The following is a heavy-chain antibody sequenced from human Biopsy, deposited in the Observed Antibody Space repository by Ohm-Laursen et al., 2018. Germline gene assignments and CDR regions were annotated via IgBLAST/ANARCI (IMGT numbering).Heavy chain of an antibody. J-gene: IGHJ4*02. CDR3: ARDRWPHVTLLGLVVFDF. V-gene: IGHV1-18*01. CDR1: GYTFTNYG. D-gene: IGHD3-3*01. Sequence: SVKVSCKTSGYTFTNYGISWVRQAPGQGLGRMGWISPYNGDTDYARKLQGRVTMTTDTSTSTAYMDLRSLRSDDTAVYYCARDRWPHVTLLGLVVFDFWGQGTLVIVSS. CDR2: ISPYNGDT.